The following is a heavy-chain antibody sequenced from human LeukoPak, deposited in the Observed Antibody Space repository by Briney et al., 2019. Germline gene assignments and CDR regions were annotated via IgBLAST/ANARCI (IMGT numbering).Heavy chain of an antibody. CDR3: ARVHPYYYDSRGYPFLGLNAFDI. V-gene: IGHV1-18*01. CDR1: GYTFTNYG. D-gene: IGHD3-22*01. CDR2: ISAYNGNT. Sequence: ASVKVSCKASGYTFTNYGISWVRQAPGQGLEWMGWISAYNGNTNNAQKFQGRVTMTTDTSTSTAYMELRSLRSDDTAVYYCARVHPYYYDSRGYPFLGLNAFDIWGQGTMVTVSS. J-gene: IGHJ3*02.